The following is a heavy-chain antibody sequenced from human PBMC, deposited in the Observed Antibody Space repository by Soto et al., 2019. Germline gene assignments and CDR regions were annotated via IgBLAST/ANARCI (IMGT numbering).Heavy chain of an antibody. Sequence: QVQLQESGPGLVKPSETLSLTCTVSGGSISSYYWSWIRQPPGKGLEWIGYIYYSGSTNYNPSLKSRFTLSVDTSKNQFSLKLSSVTAADTAVYYCAGRRGGSWSRGYFDYWGQGTLVTVSS. D-gene: IGHD6-13*01. V-gene: IGHV4-59*01. CDR3: AGRRGGSWSRGYFDY. J-gene: IGHJ4*02. CDR2: IYYSGST. CDR1: GGSISSYY.